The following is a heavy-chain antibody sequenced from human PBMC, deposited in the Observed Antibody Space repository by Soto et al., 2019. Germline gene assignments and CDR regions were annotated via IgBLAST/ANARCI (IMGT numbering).Heavy chain of an antibody. CDR2: IYPGDSDT. D-gene: IGHD1-26*01. CDR3: AAINEGATDI. J-gene: IGHJ4*02. Sequence: GESLKISCKGSGYSFTSYWIGWVRQMPGKGLEWMGIIYPGDSDTRYSPSFQGQVTISVDKDVGTAFLYWSSLEASDTAIYYCAAINEGATDIWGQGTRVTVSS. CDR1: GYSFTSYW. V-gene: IGHV5-51*01.